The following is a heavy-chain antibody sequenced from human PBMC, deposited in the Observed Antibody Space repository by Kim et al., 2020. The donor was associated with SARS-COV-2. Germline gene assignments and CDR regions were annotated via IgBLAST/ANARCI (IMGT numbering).Heavy chain of an antibody. J-gene: IGHJ6*02. CDR2: IYPGDSDT. V-gene: IGHV5-51*01. D-gene: IGHD3-3*01. CDR3: ARHFPHGGVVNGPGGGSLSRWGYYYGMDV. Sequence: GESLKISCKGSGYSFTSYWIGWVRQMPGKGLEWMGIIYPGDSDTRYSPSFQGQVTISADKSISTAYLQWSSLKASDTAMYYCARHFPHGGVVNGPGGGSLSRWGYYYGMDVWGQGTKVTVSS. CDR1: GYSFTSYW.